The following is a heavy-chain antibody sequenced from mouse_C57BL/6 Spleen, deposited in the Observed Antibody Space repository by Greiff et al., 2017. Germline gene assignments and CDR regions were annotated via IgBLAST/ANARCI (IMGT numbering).Heavy chain of an antibody. V-gene: IGHV5-4*01. CDR3: ARDQGVTTYAMDY. CDR1: GFTFSSYA. CDR2: ISDGGSYT. D-gene: IGHD2-3*01. Sequence: EVQGVESGGGLVKPGGSLKLSCAASGFTFSSYAMSWVRQTPEKRLEWVATISDGGSYTYYPDNVKGRFTISRDNAKNNLYLQMSHLKSEDTAMYYCARDQGVTTYAMDYWGQGTSVTGSS. J-gene: IGHJ4*01.